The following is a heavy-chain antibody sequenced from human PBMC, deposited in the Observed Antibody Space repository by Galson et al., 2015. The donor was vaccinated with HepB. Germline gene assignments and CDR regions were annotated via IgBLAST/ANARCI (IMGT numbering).Heavy chain of an antibody. CDR2: VNGDGTAT. J-gene: IGHJ4*02. V-gene: IGHV3-74*03. CDR1: GFTVSSWY. D-gene: IGHD1-14*01. Sequence: SLRLSCAVSGFTVSSWYMHWVRQVPGKGLVWVSFVNGDGTATSYADSVRGRFTISRDSAKNTLYLEMNSLRVEDTAVYYCARDGARTYDYWGQGTLVTVSS. CDR3: ARDGARTYDY.